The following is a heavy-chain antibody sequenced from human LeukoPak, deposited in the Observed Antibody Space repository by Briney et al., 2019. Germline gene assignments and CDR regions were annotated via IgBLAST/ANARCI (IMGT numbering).Heavy chain of an antibody. V-gene: IGHV3-23*01. CDR2: ISGSGLRT. CDR3: ARGWMVKYYFDY. D-gene: IGHD6-19*01. Sequence: GGSLRLSCAASGFIFSNYAMAWVRQTPGKGLEWVSAISGSGLRTNYADSARGRFIISRDNSKNTVDLQIDSLRAGDTAIYYCARGWMVKYYFDYWGQGTLVTVSS. J-gene: IGHJ4*02. CDR1: GFIFSNYA.